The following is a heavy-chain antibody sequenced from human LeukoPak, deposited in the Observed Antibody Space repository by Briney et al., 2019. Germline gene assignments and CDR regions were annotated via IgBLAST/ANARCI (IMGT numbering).Heavy chain of an antibody. V-gene: IGHV3-33*06. CDR1: GFTFSSYG. Sequence: GGSLRLSCAASGFTFSSYGMHWVRQAPGKGLEWVAVIWYDGGNKYYADSVKGRFTISRDNSKNTLYLQMNSLRAEDTAVYYCAKDRSSWLGIDAFDIWGQGTMVTVSS. CDR3: AKDRSSWLGIDAFDI. D-gene: IGHD6-13*01. CDR2: IWYDGGNK. J-gene: IGHJ3*02.